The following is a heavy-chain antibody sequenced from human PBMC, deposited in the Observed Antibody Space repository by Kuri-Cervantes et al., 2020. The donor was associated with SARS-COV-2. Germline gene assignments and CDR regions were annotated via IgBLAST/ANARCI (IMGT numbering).Heavy chain of an antibody. D-gene: IGHD3-22*01. CDR2: IRSKAYGGTT. CDR3: TWTDSSGYYFDFDY. CDR1: GFTFGSYA. J-gene: IGHJ4*02. Sequence: GESLKISCAASGFTFGSYAMNWVRQAPGKWLEWVGFIRSKAYGGTTEYAASVKGRFTISRDDSKSIAYLQMNSLKTEDTAVYYCTWTDSSGYYFDFDYWGQGTLVTVSS. V-gene: IGHV3-49*04.